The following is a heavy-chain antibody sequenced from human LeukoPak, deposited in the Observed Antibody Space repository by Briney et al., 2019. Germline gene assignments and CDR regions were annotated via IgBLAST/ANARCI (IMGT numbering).Heavy chain of an antibody. CDR1: EFTFSSYA. CDR3: AKGGYGDPFVYYYMDV. CDR2: MSGSGGST. J-gene: IGHJ6*03. V-gene: IGHV3-23*01. D-gene: IGHD4-17*01. Sequence: GGSLRLSCAASEFTFSSYAMNWVRQAPGKGLEWVSAMSGSGGSTYYADSVKGRFTISRDNAKNTLYLQMNSLRAEDTAVYYCAKGGYGDPFVYYYMDVWGKGTTVTVSS.